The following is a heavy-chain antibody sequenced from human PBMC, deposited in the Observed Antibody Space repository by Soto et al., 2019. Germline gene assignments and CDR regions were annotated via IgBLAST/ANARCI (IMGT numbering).Heavy chain of an antibody. CDR1: GCIFPDYY. CDR2: FNPKTGGA. D-gene: IGHD2-15*01. J-gene: IGHJ4*02. V-gene: IGHV1-2*02. Sequence: GAAVKVSCKAWGCIFPDYYIHWVRQAPGQGLEWMGWFNPKTGGANSAQKFQGRVTMTRDTSITTVYLELSSLTSDDTAVYFCSRASAAATSWFVYWGQGSLVTVSS. CDR3: SRASAAATSWFVY.